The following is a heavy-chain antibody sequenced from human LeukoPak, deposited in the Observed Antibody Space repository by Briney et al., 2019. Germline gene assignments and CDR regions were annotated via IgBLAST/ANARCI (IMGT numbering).Heavy chain of an antibody. J-gene: IGHJ3*02. CDR2: ISAYNGNT. CDR3: ARDTIFGVVLGDAFDI. CDR1: GYTFTSYG. Sequence: ASVKVSCKASGYTFTSYGISWVRQAPGQGLEWMGWISAYNGNTNYAQKLQGRVTMTTDTSTSTAYIELRSLRSDDTAVYYCARDTIFGVVLGDAFDIWGQGTMVTVSS. D-gene: IGHD3-3*01. V-gene: IGHV1-18*01.